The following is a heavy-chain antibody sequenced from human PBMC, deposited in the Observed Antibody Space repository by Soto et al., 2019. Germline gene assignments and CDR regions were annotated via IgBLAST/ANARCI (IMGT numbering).Heavy chain of an antibody. D-gene: IGHD3-10*01. CDR1: GGSISSSNW. V-gene: IGHV4-4*02. CDR3: ARVLWFGELFSWFDP. CDR2: IYHSGST. J-gene: IGHJ5*02. Sequence: PSDTLSLTCAVSGGSISSSNWWSWVRQPPGNGLEWIGEIYHSGSTNYNPSLKSRVTISVDKSKNQFSLKLSSVTAADTAVYYCARVLWFGELFSWFDPWGQGTLVTVSS.